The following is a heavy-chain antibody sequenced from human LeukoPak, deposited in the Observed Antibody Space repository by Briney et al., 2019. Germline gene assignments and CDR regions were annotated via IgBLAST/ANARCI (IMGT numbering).Heavy chain of an antibody. J-gene: IGHJ6*02. CDR1: GFTFSSYA. CDR3: ARDPAEQWLDPYYYGMDV. V-gene: IGHV3-30*04. CDR2: ISYDGSNK. D-gene: IGHD6-19*01. Sequence: GGSLRLSCAVSGFTFSSYAMHWVRRAPGKGMEWVAVISYDGSNKYYADSVKGRFTISRDNSKNTLYLQMNSLRAEDTAVYYCARDPAEQWLDPYYYGMDVWGQGTTVTVSS.